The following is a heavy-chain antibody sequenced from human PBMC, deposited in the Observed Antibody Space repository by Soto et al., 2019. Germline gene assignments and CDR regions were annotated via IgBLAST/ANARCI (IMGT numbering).Heavy chain of an antibody. CDR2: IYYSGST. D-gene: IGHD3-3*01. J-gene: IGHJ4*02. CDR3: ARYLTIFGVVTEYYFDY. CDR1: GGSISSSSYY. V-gene: IGHV4-39*01. Sequence: QLQLQESGPGLVKPSETLSLTCTVSGGSISSSSYYWGWIRQPPGKGLEWIGSIYYSGSTYYNPSLKSRVTISVDTSKNQFSLKLSSVTAADTAVYYCARYLTIFGVVTEYYFDYWGQGTLVTVSS.